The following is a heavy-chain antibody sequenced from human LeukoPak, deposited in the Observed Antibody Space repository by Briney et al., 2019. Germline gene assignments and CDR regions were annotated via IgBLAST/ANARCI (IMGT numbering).Heavy chain of an antibody. CDR1: GFTFSTYA. Sequence: PGGSLRLSCAASGFTFSTYAMHWVRQAPGKGLEWVALFSYDGSTQRYADSVKGRFTISRDNSKNSLYLQMNSLRAEDTAVYYCAKAYYDSSGYYPLRDYWGQGTLVTVSS. V-gene: IGHV3-30-3*01. CDR3: AKAYYDSSGYYPLRDY. CDR2: FSYDGSTQ. J-gene: IGHJ4*02. D-gene: IGHD3-22*01.